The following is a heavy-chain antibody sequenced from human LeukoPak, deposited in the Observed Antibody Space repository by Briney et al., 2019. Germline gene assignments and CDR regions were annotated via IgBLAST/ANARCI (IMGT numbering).Heavy chain of an antibody. CDR2: IYYSGST. CDR1: GGSISSSSYY. CDR3: ARDRYSGSYSDAFDI. V-gene: IGHV4-39*07. Sequence: PSETLSLTCTVSGGSISSSSYYWGWIRQPPGKGLEWIGSIYYSGSTYYNPSLKSRVTISVDTSKNQFSLKLSSVTAADTAVYYCARDRYSGSYSDAFDIWGQGTMVTVSS. D-gene: IGHD1-26*01. J-gene: IGHJ3*02.